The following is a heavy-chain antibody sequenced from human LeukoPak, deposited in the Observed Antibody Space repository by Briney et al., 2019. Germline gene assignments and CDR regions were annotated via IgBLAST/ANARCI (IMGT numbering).Heavy chain of an antibody. CDR1: GFTFSSYA. D-gene: IGHD3-22*01. J-gene: IGHJ4*02. V-gene: IGHV3-30-3*01. CDR2: ISYDGNNK. Sequence: PGGSLRLSCAASGFTFSSYAMHWVRQAPGKGLEWVAVISYDGNNKYYADSVKGRFTISRDNSKNTLYLQMNSLRAEDTAVYYCARDLGYDSSGYYSSRGWGQGTLVTVSS. CDR3: ARDLGYDSSGYYSSRG.